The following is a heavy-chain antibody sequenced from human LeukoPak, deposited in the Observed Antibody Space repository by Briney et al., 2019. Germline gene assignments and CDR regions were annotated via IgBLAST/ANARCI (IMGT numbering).Heavy chain of an antibody. Sequence: SETLSLTCTVSGGSISRYYWSWIRQPAGKGLQWIGRIYGSGSTTYNPSLKSRLTMSVDTSKNQFSLKLSSMTAADTAIYYCARGGYYGSGNDFRFDPWGQGTLVTVSS. CDR3: ARGGYYGSGNDFRFDP. D-gene: IGHD3-10*01. J-gene: IGHJ5*02. CDR2: IYGSGST. V-gene: IGHV4-4*07. CDR1: GGSISRYY.